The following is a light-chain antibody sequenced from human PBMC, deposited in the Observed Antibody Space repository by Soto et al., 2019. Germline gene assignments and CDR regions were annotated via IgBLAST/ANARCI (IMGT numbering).Light chain of an antibody. J-gene: IGKJ2*01. V-gene: IGKV1-5*01. CDR1: QSISSW. Sequence: DIQMTQSPSTLSASVGDRVTLTCRASQSISSWLAWYQQKPGKAPKVLIYDASSLESGVPSRFSGSGSGTEFTLTISSLQPDDFATYYCQQYNSYSYTFGQGTKVDIK. CDR3: QQYNSYSYT. CDR2: DAS.